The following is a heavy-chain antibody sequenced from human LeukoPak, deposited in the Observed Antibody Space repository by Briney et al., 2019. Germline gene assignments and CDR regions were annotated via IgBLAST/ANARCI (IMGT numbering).Heavy chain of an antibody. CDR3: VREQQRYYYYYMDV. D-gene: IGHD6-13*01. V-gene: IGHV4-39*01. J-gene: IGHJ6*03. Sequence: PSETLSLTCTVSGGSISSSSYYWGWIRQPPGKGLEWIGSIYYSGSTYYNPSLKSRVTISVDTSKNQFSLKLSSVTAADTAVYYCVREQQRYYYYYMDVWGKGTTVTVSS. CDR1: GGSISSSSYY. CDR2: IYYSGST.